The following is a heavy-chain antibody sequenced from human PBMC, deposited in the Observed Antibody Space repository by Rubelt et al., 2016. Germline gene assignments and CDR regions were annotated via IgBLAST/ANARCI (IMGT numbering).Heavy chain of an antibody. D-gene: IGHD5-12*01. V-gene: IGHV3-30*01. CDR3: ASGVRVVDIVATAYFDY. J-gene: IGHJ4*02. Sequence: YYADSVKGRFTISRDNSKNTLYLQMNSLRAEDTAVYYCASGVRVVDIVATAYFDYWGQGTLVTVSS.